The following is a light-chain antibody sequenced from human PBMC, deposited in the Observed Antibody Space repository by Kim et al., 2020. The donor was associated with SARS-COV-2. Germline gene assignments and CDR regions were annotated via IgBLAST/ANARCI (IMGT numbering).Light chain of an antibody. CDR1: QGINSA. CDR2: GAS. V-gene: IGKV1-13*02. J-gene: IGKJ1*01. CDR3: QQYRIYWT. Sequence: IQMTQSPSTLSASVGDRVTITCRASQGINSALAWYQQKPGKAPKLLIYGASSVESAVPSRFSGTGSGTEFTLTISSLQPEDVATYYCQQYRIYWTFGQGTKVDIK.